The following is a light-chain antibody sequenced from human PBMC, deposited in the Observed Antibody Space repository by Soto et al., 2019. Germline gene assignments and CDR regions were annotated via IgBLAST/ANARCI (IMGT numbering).Light chain of an antibody. CDR1: QSVLYGSNNKNS. J-gene: IGKJ5*01. CDR3: QQYYSTPIT. CDR2: WAS. V-gene: IGKV4-1*01. Sequence: DIVMTQPPDSLAVSLGERATIDCKSGQSVLYGSNNKNSLAWHQQKPGQPPKLLICWASTREFGVPDRFSGSGSGTHFTLTISSLQAEDVAVYYCQQYYSTPITFGQGTRLEIK.